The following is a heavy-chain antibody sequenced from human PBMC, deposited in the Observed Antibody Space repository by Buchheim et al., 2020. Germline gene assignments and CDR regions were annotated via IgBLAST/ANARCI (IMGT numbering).Heavy chain of an antibody. Sequence: QVQLQQWGAGLLKPSETLSLTCAVYGGSFSGYYWSWIRQPPGKGLEWIGEINHSGSTNYNPSLKSRVTTSVDNSKKQLSLKLSSVTAAATAVYYCARGLYPYFDYWGQGTL. CDR1: GGSFSGYY. J-gene: IGHJ4*02. CDR3: ARGLYPYFDY. V-gene: IGHV4-34*01. CDR2: INHSGST.